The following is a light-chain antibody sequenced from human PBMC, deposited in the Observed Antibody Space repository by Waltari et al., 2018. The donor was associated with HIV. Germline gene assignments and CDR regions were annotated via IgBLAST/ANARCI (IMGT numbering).Light chain of an antibody. J-gene: IGLJ1*01. Sequence: QFMLTQPPSVSAAPGQKVTISCSGSASNIGKNYLSWYQHVPGTAPKLLIFGNNKRPSGISVRFSGSKSGTSGTLAIFGLQTGDEADYYCGTWDSSLSAYVFGTVTKVTVL. V-gene: IGLV1-51*01. CDR2: GNN. CDR1: ASNIGKNY. CDR3: GTWDSSLSAYV.